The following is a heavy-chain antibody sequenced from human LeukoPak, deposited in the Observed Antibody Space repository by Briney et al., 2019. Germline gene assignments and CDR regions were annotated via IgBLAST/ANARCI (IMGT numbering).Heavy chain of an antibody. CDR1: GFTFSDYY. D-gene: IGHD6-19*01. CDR3: AKDKPGYSSGWFYFDY. CDR2: ISSSGGST. Sequence: GGSLRLSFAASGFTFSDYYMSWIRQAPGKGLEWVSYISSSGGSTYYADSVKGRFTISRDNSKNTLYLQMNSLRAEDTAVYYCAKDKPGYSSGWFYFDYWGQGTLVTVSS. J-gene: IGHJ4*02. V-gene: IGHV3-11*01.